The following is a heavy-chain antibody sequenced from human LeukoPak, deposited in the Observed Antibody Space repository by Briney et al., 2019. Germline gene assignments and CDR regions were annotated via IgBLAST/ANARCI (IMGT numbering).Heavy chain of an antibody. Sequence: SETLSLTCTVSGGSISSYYWSWIRQPAGKGREWIGRIYTSGSTNYNASLKSRVSMSVDTSKNQFSLKLSSVTAADPAVFYCARENSGSYREFDYWGQGTLVTVSS. D-gene: IGHD1-26*01. CDR1: GGSISSYY. V-gene: IGHV4-4*07. J-gene: IGHJ4*02. CDR2: IYTSGST. CDR3: ARENSGSYREFDY.